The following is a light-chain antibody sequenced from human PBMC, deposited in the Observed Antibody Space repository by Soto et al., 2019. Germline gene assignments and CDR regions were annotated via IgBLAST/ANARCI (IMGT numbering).Light chain of an antibody. CDR2: DNN. V-gene: IGLV1-51*01. J-gene: IGLJ3*02. CDR1: SSNIGNNY. Sequence: QSFLTQPPSVSAAAGQKVTISCSGSSSNIGNNYVSWYQQFPGTAPQLLIYDNNKRPSGIPDRFSGSKSGTSATLGITGLQTGDEADYYCGTWDSSLSAWVFGGGTKVTVL. CDR3: GTWDSSLSAWV.